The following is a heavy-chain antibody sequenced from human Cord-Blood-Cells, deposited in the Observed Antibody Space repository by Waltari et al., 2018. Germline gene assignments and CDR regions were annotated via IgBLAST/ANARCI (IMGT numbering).Heavy chain of an antibody. J-gene: IGHJ5*02. Sequence: QVQLQQWGAGLLKPSETLSLTCAVYGGSFSGYYWSWIRQPPGKGLEWIGENNHSGSTHHNPSLKSRVTISVDTPKNQFSLKLSSVTAADTAVYYCARGGGNAASSVIDPWGQGTLVTVSS. V-gene: IGHV4-34*01. CDR2: NNHSGST. CDR3: ARGGGNAASSVIDP. D-gene: IGHD2-15*01. CDR1: GGSFSGYY.